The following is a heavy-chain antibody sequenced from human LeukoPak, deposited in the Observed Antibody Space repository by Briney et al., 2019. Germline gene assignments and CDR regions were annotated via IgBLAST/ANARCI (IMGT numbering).Heavy chain of an antibody. D-gene: IGHD4-17*01. J-gene: IGHJ3*02. CDR2: IIPIFGTA. V-gene: IGHV1-69*13. CDR1: GGTFSSYA. CDR3: ARDSEPSLVSDDYGDYDPFDAFDI. Sequence: ASVKVSCKASGGTFSSYAISWVRQAPGQGLEWMGGIIPIFGTANYAQKFQGRVTITADESTSTAYMELSSLRSEDTAVYYCARDSEPSLVSDDYGDYDPFDAFDIWGQGTMVTVSS.